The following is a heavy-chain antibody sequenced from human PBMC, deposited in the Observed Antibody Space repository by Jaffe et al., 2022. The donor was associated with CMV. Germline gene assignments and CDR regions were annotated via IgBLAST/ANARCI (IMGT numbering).Heavy chain of an antibody. CDR2: INAGNGNT. CDR1: GYTFTSYA. CDR3: ARERQIRAGWFDP. V-gene: IGHV1-3*01. D-gene: IGHD3-10*01. J-gene: IGHJ5*02. Sequence: QVQLVQSGAEVKKPGASVKVSCKASGYTFTSYAMHWVRQAPGQRLEWMGWINAGNGNTKYSQKFQGRVTITRDTSASTAYMELSSLRSEDTAVYYCARERQIRAGWFDPWGQGTLVTVSS.